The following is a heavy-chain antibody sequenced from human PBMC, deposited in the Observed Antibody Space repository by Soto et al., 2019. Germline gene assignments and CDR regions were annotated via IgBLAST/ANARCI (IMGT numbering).Heavy chain of an antibody. CDR2: ISWNSGSI. CDR1: GFTFDDYA. V-gene: IGHV3-9*01. D-gene: IGHD6-19*01. J-gene: IGHJ5*02. CDR3: ARDIRPRSGWSWFDP. Sequence: PGGSLRLSCAASGFTFDDYAMHWVRQAPGKGPEWVSGISWNSGSIGYADSVKGRFTISRDNAKNSLYLQMNSLRAEDTALYYCARDIRPRSGWSWFDPWGQGTLVTVSS.